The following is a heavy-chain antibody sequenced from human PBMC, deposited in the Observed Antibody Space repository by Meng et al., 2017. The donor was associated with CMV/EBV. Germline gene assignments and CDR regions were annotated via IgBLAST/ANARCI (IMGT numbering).Heavy chain of an antibody. CDR2: INPNSGGT. V-gene: IGHV1-2*02. Sequence: ASVQVSCKASGYTFTGYYMLWVRQAPGQGLEWMGWINPNSGGTNYAQKFQGRVTMTRDTSISTAYMELSRLRSDDTAVYYCARDFTYYDFWSGYLSETRNYYYGMDVWGQGTTVTVSS. D-gene: IGHD3-3*01. CDR3: ARDFTYYDFWSGYLSETRNYYYGMDV. J-gene: IGHJ6*02. CDR1: GYTFTGYY.